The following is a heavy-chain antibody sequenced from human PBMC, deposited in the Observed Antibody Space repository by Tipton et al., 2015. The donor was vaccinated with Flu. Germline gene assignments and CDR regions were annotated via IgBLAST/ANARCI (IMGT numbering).Heavy chain of an antibody. V-gene: IGHV4-59*12. CDR3: ARPANPGDIGPLYY. D-gene: IGHD2-15*01. CDR2: IYYSGST. J-gene: IGHJ4*02. CDR1: GGSISSYY. Sequence: TLSLTCTVSGGSISSYYWSWIRQPPGKGLEWIGYIYYSGSTNYNPSLKSRVTMSVDTSKNQFSLKLSSVTAADTAVYYCARPANPGDIGPLYYWGQGTLVTVSS.